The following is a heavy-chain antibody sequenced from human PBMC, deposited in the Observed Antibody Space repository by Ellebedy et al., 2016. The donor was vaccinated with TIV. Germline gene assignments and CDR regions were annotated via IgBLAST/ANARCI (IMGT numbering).Heavy chain of an antibody. CDR2: IYYSGST. D-gene: IGHD5-18*01. J-gene: IGHJ4*02. CDR3: ASGFSYGVLEY. CDR1: GGSISSYY. V-gene: IGHV4-59*01. Sequence: MPSETLSLTCSVSGGSISSYYWSWIRQPPGKGLEWIGNIYYSGSTNYNPSLKSRVTISVDTSKNQFSLKLSSVTAADTAVFYCASGFSYGVLEYWGQGTLVGVSS.